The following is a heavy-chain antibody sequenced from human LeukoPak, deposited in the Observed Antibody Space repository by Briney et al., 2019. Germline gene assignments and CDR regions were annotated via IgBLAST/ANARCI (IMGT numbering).Heavy chain of an antibody. V-gene: IGHV4-4*07. Sequence: SETLSLTCTVSGGSISSYYWSWIRQPAGKGLEWIGRIYTSGSTNYNPSLKSRVTMSVGTSKNQFSLKLSFVTAADTAVYYCARDIQQWLDRDAFDIWGQGTMVTVSS. D-gene: IGHD6-19*01. CDR1: GGSISSYY. J-gene: IGHJ3*02. CDR2: IYTSGST. CDR3: ARDIQQWLDRDAFDI.